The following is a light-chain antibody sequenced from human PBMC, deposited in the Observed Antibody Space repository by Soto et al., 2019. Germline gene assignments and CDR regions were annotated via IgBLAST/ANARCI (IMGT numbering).Light chain of an antibody. Sequence: QAVVTQPASVSGSHGQSITISCTGTSSDVGGYKYVSWYQQHPGKVPKLMIYEVSNRPSGASNRFSGSKSGNTASLSISGLQAEDEAEYYCSSYTRSTTLNVLFGGGTKLTVL. CDR1: SSDVGGYKY. CDR2: EVS. J-gene: IGLJ2*01. V-gene: IGLV2-14*01. CDR3: SSYTRSTTLNVL.